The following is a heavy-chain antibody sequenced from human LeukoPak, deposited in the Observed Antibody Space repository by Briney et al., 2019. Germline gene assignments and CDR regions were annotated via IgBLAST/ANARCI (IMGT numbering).Heavy chain of an antibody. D-gene: IGHD3-10*01. J-gene: IGHJ4*02. Sequence: GGSLRLSCAASGFTVSSNYMSWVRQAPGKGLEWVSVIYSGGSTYCADSVKGRFTISRDNSKNTLYLQMNSLRVEDTAVYYCEVGAGSGSFDYWGQGTLVTVSS. CDR2: IYSGGST. V-gene: IGHV3-66*02. CDR3: EVGAGSGSFDY. CDR1: GFTVSSNY.